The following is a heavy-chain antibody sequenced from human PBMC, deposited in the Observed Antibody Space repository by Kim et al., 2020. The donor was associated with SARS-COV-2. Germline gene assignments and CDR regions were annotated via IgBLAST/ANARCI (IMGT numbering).Heavy chain of an antibody. CDR3: AKVMSAYCSGGSCYGWFDP. CDR2: ISASGGST. D-gene: IGHD2-15*01. CDR1: GFTFRSFA. J-gene: IGHJ5*02. Sequence: GGSLRLSCAASGFTFRSFAMSWVRQAPGKGLEWVSAISASGGSTYYADSVKGRFTISRDNSKNTLYLQMNSLRAEDTAVYYCAKVMSAYCSGGSCYGWFDPWGQGTLVTVSS. V-gene: IGHV3-23*01.